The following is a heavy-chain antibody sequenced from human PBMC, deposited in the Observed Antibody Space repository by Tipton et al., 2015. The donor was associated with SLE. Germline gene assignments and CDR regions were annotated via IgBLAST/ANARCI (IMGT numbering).Heavy chain of an antibody. J-gene: IGHJ6*03. V-gene: IGHV4-59*01. CDR3: ARGVPMRGLYFWYYMDV. D-gene: IGHD2/OR15-2a*01. CDR1: GGSISNFY. CDR2: ISDSGTT. Sequence: TLSLTCTVSGGSISNFYWSWIRQPTGRRLEWIGYISDSGTTKYNPSLRGRVNIAADTSRNQFSLKLSSVTAADTAVYYCARGVPMRGLYFWYYMDVWGKGTTVTVSS.